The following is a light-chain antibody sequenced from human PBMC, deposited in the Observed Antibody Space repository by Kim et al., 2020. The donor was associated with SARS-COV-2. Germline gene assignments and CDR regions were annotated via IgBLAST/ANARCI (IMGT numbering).Light chain of an antibody. V-gene: IGKV3-20*01. CDR2: GAS. Sequence: CPGERATLSCRASQSVSTSYLAWYQHKPGQAPRLLIYGASSRATGIPDRFSGSGSGTDFTLTISRLEPEDFAVYYCQQYVNSPPTFGQGTKVDIK. CDR1: QSVSTSY. J-gene: IGKJ1*01. CDR3: QQYVNSPPT.